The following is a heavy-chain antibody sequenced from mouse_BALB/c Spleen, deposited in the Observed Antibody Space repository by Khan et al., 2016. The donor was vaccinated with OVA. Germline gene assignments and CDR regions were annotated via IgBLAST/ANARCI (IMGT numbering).Heavy chain of an antibody. V-gene: IGHV1-5*01. CDR3: TRRHWDVAWFAY. D-gene: IGHD4-1*01. Sequence: EVQLQESGTVLARPGASVKMSCKASGYTFTSYWMHWVKQRPGQGLEWIGDIYPGNTDTNYNQKFKGKAKLTAVTSTSTAYMELYSLTNEDSAVYYCTRRHWDVAWFAYWGQGTLVTVAA. CDR1: GYTFTSYW. CDR2: IYPGNTDT. J-gene: IGHJ3*01.